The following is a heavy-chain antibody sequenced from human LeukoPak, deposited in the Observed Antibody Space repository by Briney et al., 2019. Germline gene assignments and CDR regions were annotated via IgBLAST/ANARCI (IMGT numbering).Heavy chain of an antibody. V-gene: IGHV1-2*02. J-gene: IGHJ5*02. Sequence: ASVKVSCKASGYSFTDKYMHWVRQAPGQGLEWMGWINPNNGGTNYAQKFQGRVTMNTDTSMSTAYMELSRLTSDDTAVYYCAIAGRRSWFDPWGQGTLVTVSS. CDR2: INPNNGGT. CDR1: GYSFTDKY. CDR3: AIAGRRSWFDP.